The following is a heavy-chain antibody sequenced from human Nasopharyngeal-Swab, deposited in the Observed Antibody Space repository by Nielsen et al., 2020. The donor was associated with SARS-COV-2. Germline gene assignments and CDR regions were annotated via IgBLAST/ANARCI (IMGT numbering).Heavy chain of an antibody. Sequence: ETLSLTCTVSGGSISSYYWSWIRQSPGKGLEWIGYFYYSGVTNYNPSLKSRVTILIDTSKNQFSLKLNSVTAADTAVYYCAREVLGGFVDSWGQGTLVTVSS. D-gene: IGHD1-26*01. CDR3: AREVLGGFVDS. CDR1: GGSISSYY. J-gene: IGHJ4*02. V-gene: IGHV4-59*12. CDR2: FYYSGVT.